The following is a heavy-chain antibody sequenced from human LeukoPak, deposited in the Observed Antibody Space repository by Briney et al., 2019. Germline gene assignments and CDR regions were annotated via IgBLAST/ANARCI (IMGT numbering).Heavy chain of an antibody. J-gene: IGHJ5*02. CDR3: ARVLGPELLWFGESFDP. D-gene: IGHD3-10*01. Sequence: GASLKVSPKASGYTFTSYAMHWVRQAPGQRLEWMGWINAGNGNTKYSQKFQGRVTITRDTSASTAYMELSSLRSEDTAVYYCARVLGPELLWFGESFDPWGQGTLVTVSS. CDR2: INAGNGNT. V-gene: IGHV1-3*01. CDR1: GYTFTSYA.